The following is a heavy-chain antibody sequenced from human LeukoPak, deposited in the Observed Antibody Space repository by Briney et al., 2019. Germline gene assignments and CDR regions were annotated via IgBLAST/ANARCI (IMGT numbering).Heavy chain of an antibody. V-gene: IGHV4-4*07. CDR1: GGSLSSYY. CDR2: IYSSGST. D-gene: IGHD3-3*01. Sequence: PSETLSLTCTVSGGSLSSYYWSWLRQPAGKGLEWIGRIYSSGSTNYNPSLKSRVTMLVDTSKNQFSLKLSSVTAADTAVYYWAREVEYYDFWSGRTRAWFDPWGQGTLVTVSS. CDR3: AREVEYYDFWSGRTRAWFDP. J-gene: IGHJ5*02.